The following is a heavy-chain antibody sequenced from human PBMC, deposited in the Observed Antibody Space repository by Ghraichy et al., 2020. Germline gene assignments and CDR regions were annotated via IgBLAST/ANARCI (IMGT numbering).Heavy chain of an antibody. CDR3: AKEPQILRGWYIDY. Sequence: GGSLRLSCAASGFTFSSYAMSWVRQAPGKGLEWVSAISGSGGSTYYADSVKGRFTISRDNSKNTLYLQMNSLRADDTAVYYCAKEPQILRGWYIDYWGQGTLVTVSS. D-gene: IGHD6-19*01. J-gene: IGHJ4*02. CDR2: ISGSGGST. V-gene: IGHV3-23*01. CDR1: GFTFSSYA.